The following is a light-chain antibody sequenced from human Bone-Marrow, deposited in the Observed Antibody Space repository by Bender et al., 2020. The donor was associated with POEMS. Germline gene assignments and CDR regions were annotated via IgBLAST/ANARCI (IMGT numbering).Light chain of an antibody. Sequence: QSALTQPASVSGSLGQSITISCTGTSSDIGSHKFVSWYQQHPGEAPKLMIYEGSKRPSGVSDRFSGSKSGTSASLAITGLQAEDEGDYYCQSYDNSLGGWVFGGGTKLTVL. CDR1: SSDIGSHKF. CDR2: EGS. J-gene: IGLJ3*02. CDR3: QSYDNSLGGWV. V-gene: IGLV2-14*02.